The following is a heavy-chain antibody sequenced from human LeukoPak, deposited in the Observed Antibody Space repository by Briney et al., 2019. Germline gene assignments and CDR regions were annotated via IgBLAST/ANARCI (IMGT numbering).Heavy chain of an antibody. CDR3: AKFPFNYYDSSGYLES. Sequence: GGSLRLPCAASGFTFSSYAMSWVRQAPGKGLEWVSAISGSGGSTYYADSVKGRFTSSRDNSKNTLYLQMNSLRAEDTAVYYCAKFPFNYYDSSGYLESWGQGTLVTVSS. J-gene: IGHJ4*02. CDR2: ISGSGGST. CDR1: GFTFSSYA. D-gene: IGHD3-22*01. V-gene: IGHV3-23*01.